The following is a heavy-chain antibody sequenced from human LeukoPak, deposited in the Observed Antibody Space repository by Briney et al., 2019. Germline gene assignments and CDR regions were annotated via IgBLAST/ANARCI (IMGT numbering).Heavy chain of an antibody. J-gene: IGHJ6*02. Sequence: PGGSLRLSCAASGFTFRDYNMSWVRQAPGQGLEWVSYITDSGSSIHYADSVNGRFTISRDNAKNSLYLQMNSLRAEDSAVYYCARSIGLTGGGVDVWGRGTTVTVSS. CDR3: ARSIGLTGGGVDV. CDR1: GFTFRDYN. CDR2: ITDSGSSI. D-gene: IGHD3-9*01. V-gene: IGHV3-11*01.